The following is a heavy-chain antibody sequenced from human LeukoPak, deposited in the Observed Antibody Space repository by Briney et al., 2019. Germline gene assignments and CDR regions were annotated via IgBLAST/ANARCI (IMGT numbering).Heavy chain of an antibody. CDR3: ARVVVVAATRGTWYFDL. J-gene: IGHJ2*01. CDR2: INAGNGNT. V-gene: IGHV1-3*01. D-gene: IGHD2-15*01. CDR1: GYTFTSYA. Sequence: ASVKVSCKASGYTFTSYAMHWVRQAPGQRLEWMGWINAGNGNTKYSQKFQGRVTMTTDTSTSTAYMELRSLRSDDTAVYYCARVVVVAATRGTWYFDLWGRGTLVTVSS.